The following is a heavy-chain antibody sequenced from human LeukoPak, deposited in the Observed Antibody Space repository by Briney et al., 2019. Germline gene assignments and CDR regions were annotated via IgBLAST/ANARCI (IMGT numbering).Heavy chain of an antibody. V-gene: IGHV3-53*01. D-gene: IGHD1-1*01. CDR3: ARDSETETGWYYYGMDV. Sequence: GVSVRLSCAASRFSVSRNYMKWLRQAPGKGLEGVSVIYSGGSTYFADSVKGRFTITRDNSKNTVLLQMNSLRAEDTAVYYCARDSETETGWYYYGMDVWGQGTTVTVSS. J-gene: IGHJ6*02. CDR1: RFSVSRNY. CDR2: IYSGGST.